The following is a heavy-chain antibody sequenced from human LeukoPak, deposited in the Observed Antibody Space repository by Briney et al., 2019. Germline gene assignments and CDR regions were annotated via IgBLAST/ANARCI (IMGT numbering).Heavy chain of an antibody. Sequence: ASVKDSCKASGYIFTSFDINWVRQATGQGLEWMGWMNPNSGNTGYAQKFQGRVTITRDTSITTAYMELSSLRSEDTAVYYCARRRDGYNSDWFGPWGQGTLLTVSS. CDR2: MNPNSGNT. J-gene: IGHJ5*02. CDR3: ARRRDGYNSDWFGP. CDR1: GYIFTSFD. V-gene: IGHV1-8*01. D-gene: IGHD5-24*01.